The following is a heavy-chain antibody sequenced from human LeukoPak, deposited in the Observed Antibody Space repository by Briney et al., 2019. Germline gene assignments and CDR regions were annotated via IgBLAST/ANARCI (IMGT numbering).Heavy chain of an antibody. D-gene: IGHD5-18*01. V-gene: IGHV1-2*02. J-gene: IGHJ4*02. Sequence: ASVKVSCKASGYTFTGYYMHWVRQAPGQGLEWMGWINPNSGGTNYAQKFQGRVTMTRDTSISTAYMELSRLRSDDTAVYYCARLGGYSYGQAFDYWGQGTLVTVSS. CDR2: INPNSGGT. CDR3: ARLGGYSYGQAFDY. CDR1: GYTFTGYY.